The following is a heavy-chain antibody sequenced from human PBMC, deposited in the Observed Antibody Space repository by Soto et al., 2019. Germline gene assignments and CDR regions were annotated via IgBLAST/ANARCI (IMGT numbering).Heavy chain of an antibody. CDR3: AYVTFDY. Sequence: EVQLVESGGGLVQPGGSLRLSCAASGFTVSDSSMSWVRQAPGKGLEWVSVLYGGGSTNYADSVKGRFTISRDNSKNTLYLQMNSLRAEDTAVYYCAYVTFDYWGQGTLVTVSS. CDR2: LYGGGST. D-gene: IGHD2-21*02. V-gene: IGHV3-66*01. CDR1: GFTVSDSS. J-gene: IGHJ4*02.